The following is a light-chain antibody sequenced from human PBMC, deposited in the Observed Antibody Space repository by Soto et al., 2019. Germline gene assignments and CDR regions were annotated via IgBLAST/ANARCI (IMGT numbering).Light chain of an antibody. CDR1: QGISNS. CDR2: AAS. Sequence: DIQMTQSPSSLSASVGDRVTITCRASQGISNSLAWYQQKPWKVPKLLIYAASTLQSGVTSRFSGSGSGTDFTLTISSLQPEDFATYYCQKYNSAPRTFGPGTNVEIK. CDR3: QKYNSAPRT. V-gene: IGKV1-27*01. J-gene: IGKJ1*01.